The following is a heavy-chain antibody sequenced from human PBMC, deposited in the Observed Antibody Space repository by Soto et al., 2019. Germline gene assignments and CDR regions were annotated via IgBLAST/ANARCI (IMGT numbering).Heavy chain of an antibody. CDR3: AHKLPVTTSAFDI. V-gene: IGHV2-5*01. D-gene: IGHD4-17*01. CDR2: IYWTDDK. CDR1: GFSLNTSGVG. Sequence: VSGPTLVNPTQTLTLTCTFSGFSLNTSGVGVGWVRQPPGRPLEWLAVIYWTDDKRYSPSLKSRLSITKDTSKNQVVLTMTNMDPMDTAIFFCAHKLPVTTSAFDIWGQGTMVTVS. J-gene: IGHJ3*02.